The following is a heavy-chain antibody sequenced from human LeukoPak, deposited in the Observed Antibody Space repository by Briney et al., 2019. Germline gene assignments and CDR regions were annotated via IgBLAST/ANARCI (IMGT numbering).Heavy chain of an antibody. J-gene: IGHJ4*01. CDR1: GFTFTSVS. V-gene: IGHV3-21*01. D-gene: IGHD1-1*01. Sequence: GGSLRLSCLTSGFTFTSVSISWVRQAPGKGLEWVAFIGHVAGDIFYSDSVKGRFTISRDDAKGSVYLQMNSLRADDTAVYFCARDPYTGSMFDYWGHGTLATVSS. CDR3: ARDPYTGSMFDY. CDR2: IGHVAGDI.